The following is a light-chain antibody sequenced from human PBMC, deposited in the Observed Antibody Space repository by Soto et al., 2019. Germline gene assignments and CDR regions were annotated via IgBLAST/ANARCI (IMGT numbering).Light chain of an antibody. J-gene: IGLJ2*01. V-gene: IGLV2-23*02. CDR3: CSYAGSDTFL. Sequence: QSALTQPASVPGFPGKWMTFSSAGTTSDFGTYNLVSWFKHHQGRAPILIIYQVNKRPSGLSNRFSGSKSGNTASLTISGLQAEDEADYFCCSYAGSDTFLVGGGTKLTVL. CDR1: TSDFGTYNL. CDR2: QVN.